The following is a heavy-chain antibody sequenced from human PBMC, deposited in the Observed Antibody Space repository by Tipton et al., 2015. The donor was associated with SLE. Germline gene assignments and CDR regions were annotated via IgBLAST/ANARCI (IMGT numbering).Heavy chain of an antibody. V-gene: IGHV4-39*07. CDR2: IYYDGRA. CDR3: ARQGKAFSYRGGLDA. CDR1: GGSISSSSHY. J-gene: IGHJ6*02. D-gene: IGHD3-3*02. Sequence: TLSLTCSVSGGSISSSSHYWAWIRQPPRKGLEWIGSIYYDGRAYYSPSLKSRLTMSFDASKNQFSLGLSSMTAADTAVYYCARQGKAFSYRGGLDAWGQGTTVTVSS.